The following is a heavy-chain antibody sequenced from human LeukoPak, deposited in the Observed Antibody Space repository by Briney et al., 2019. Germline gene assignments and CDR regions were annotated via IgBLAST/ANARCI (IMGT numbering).Heavy chain of an antibody. CDR1: GYSFTSYW. Sequence: GESLKISCKGSGYSFTSYWIGWVRQMPGKGLEWMGIIYPGDSDTRYSPSFQGQVTISADKSISTAYLQWSSLKASDTAMYFCARRYYYDSSGYYWFDPWGQGTLVTVSS. CDR3: ARRYYYDSSGYYWFDP. CDR2: IYPGDSDT. J-gene: IGHJ5*02. V-gene: IGHV5-51*01. D-gene: IGHD3-22*01.